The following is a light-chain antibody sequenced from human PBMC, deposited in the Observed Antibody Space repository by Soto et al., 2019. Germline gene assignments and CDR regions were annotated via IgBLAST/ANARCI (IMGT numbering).Light chain of an antibody. J-gene: IGKJ1*01. CDR1: QSISSW. CDR3: QQYNSYSPTWT. V-gene: IGKV1-5*01. CDR2: DAS. Sequence: DIQMTQSPSTLSASVGDRVTITCRASQSISSWLAWYQQKPGKAPKLLIYDASSLESGVPSRFSGSGSGTEFPLPISSLQPYDFATYYCQQYNSYSPTWTFGQGTKV.